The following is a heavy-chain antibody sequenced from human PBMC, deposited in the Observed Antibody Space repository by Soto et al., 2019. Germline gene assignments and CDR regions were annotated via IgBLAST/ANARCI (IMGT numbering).Heavy chain of an antibody. CDR2: TYYRSRWYH. CDR3: ASYRYDY. CDR1: RDSISSNSAA. D-gene: IGHD4-4*01. J-gene: IGHJ4*02. Sequence: PSQTLSLTCAISRDSISSNSAAWNWIRQSPSRGFEWLGRTYYRSRWYHDYAVSVKSRIIINPDTSKNQVSLQLNSVTPDDTAVYYCASYRYDYWGQGTVVTVSS. V-gene: IGHV6-1*01.